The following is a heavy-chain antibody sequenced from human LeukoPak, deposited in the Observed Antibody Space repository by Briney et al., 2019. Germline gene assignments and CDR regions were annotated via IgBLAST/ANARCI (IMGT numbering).Heavy chain of an antibody. D-gene: IGHD4-23*01. CDR3: ARSTVVMGVGD. Sequence: GGSLRLSCAASGFTFSSYAMHWVRQAPGKGLEWVSVISGGGNTYDADSVKGRFTISRDNAKNSLYLQMNSLRAEDTAVYYCARSTVVMGVGDWGQGTLVTVSS. CDR1: GFTFSSYA. J-gene: IGHJ4*02. CDR2: ISGGGNT. V-gene: IGHV3-NL1*01.